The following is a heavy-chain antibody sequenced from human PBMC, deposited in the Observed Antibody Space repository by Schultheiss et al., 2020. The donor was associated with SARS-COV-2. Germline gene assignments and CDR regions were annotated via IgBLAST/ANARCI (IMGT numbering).Heavy chain of an antibody. Sequence: GESLKISCAASGFTFTDFAMSWVRQAPGRGLEWVSSVNGRGDKAFYADSVKGRFTISRDNAKNSLYLQMNSLRAEDTAVYYCARVESSGSYYNYYYYYYMDVWGKGTTVTVSS. J-gene: IGHJ6*03. D-gene: IGHD3-10*01. CDR3: ARVESSGSYYNYYYYYYMDV. V-gene: IGHV3-23*01. CDR2: VNGRGDKA. CDR1: GFTFTDFA.